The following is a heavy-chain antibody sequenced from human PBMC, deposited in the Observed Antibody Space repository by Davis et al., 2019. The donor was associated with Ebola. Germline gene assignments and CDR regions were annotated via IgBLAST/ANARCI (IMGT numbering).Heavy chain of an antibody. Sequence: GESLKISCAASGFTFSSYCMHWVRQAPGKGLVWVSRINSDGSSTSYADSVKGRFTISRDNAKNTLYLQMNSLRAEDTAVYYCAKRIVGVAFDDWGQGTLVTVSS. V-gene: IGHV3-74*01. J-gene: IGHJ4*02. CDR2: INSDGSST. CDR3: AKRIVGVAFDD. CDR1: GFTFSSYC. D-gene: IGHD1-26*01.